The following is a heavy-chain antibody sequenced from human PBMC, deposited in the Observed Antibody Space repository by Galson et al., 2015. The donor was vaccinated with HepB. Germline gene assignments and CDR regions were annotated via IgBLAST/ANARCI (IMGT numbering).Heavy chain of an antibody. CDR3: AKDGRGSTVTPPLPIDFDY. CDR1: GFTFDDYA. D-gene: IGHD4-17*01. J-gene: IGHJ4*02. V-gene: IGHV3-9*01. Sequence: SLRLSCAASGFTFDDYAMHWVRQAPGKGLEWVSGISWHSGIIGYADSVKGRFTISRDNAKNSLYLQMNSLRTEDTALYYCAKDGRGSTVTPPLPIDFDYWGQGTLVTVSS. CDR2: ISWHSGII.